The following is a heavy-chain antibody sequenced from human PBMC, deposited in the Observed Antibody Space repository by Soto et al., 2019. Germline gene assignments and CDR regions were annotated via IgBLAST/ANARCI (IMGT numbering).Heavy chain of an antibody. D-gene: IGHD3-10*01. CDR3: ARDEDRAQLGGNYYYIRDV. CDR1: GGTFSTAA. V-gene: IGHV1-69*12. CDR2: IMPIFRTA. Sequence: QVQVVQSGAEVKKPGSSVKVSCKTSGGTFSTAAISWVRQAPGQGLEWMGGIMPIFRTADYAQKFQGRVTITADESASTAYLELSSLRSEDTAVYYCARDEDRAQLGGNYYYIRDVWGQGTTVTVTS. J-gene: IGHJ6*02.